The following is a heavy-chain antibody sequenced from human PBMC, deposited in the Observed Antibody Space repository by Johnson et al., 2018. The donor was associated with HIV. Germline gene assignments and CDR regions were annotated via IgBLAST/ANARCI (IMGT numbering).Heavy chain of an antibody. V-gene: IGHV3-53*01. CDR1: GFTVSSNY. Sequence: VQLVESGGGLIQPGGSLRLSCAASGFTVSSNYMSWVRQAPGKGLECVSVIYNNDGTQYADSVKGRFTISRDNAKNSLYLQMNSLRAEDTALYYCARKSAFDAFDIWGQGTMVTVSS. CDR3: ARKSAFDAFDI. J-gene: IGHJ3*02. CDR2: IYNNDGT.